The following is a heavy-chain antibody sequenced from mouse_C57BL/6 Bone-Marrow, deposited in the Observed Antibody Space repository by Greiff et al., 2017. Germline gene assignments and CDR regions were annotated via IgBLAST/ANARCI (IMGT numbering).Heavy chain of an antibody. CDR3: TICYEKYYFDY. CDR2: FDPENGDT. CDR1: GFNIKDDY. Sequence: EVMLVESGAELVRPGASVTLSCTASGFNIKDDYMHWLKQRPEQGLQWIGWFDPENGDTEYASKFQGKATITTDTSTNTDYLQLSILTSENTAIYYCTICYEKYYFDYWGQGTTLTVSS. D-gene: IGHD2-4*01. V-gene: IGHV14-4*01. J-gene: IGHJ2*01.